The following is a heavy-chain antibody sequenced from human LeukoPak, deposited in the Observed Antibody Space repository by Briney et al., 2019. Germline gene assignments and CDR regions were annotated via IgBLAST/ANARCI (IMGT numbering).Heavy chain of an antibody. J-gene: IGHJ4*02. CDR3: ARGYDYGDYVGDFDY. D-gene: IGHD4-17*01. V-gene: IGHV1-18*01. Sequence: ASVKVSCKASGYTFTSYPISWVRQAPGQGLEWMGWTTVYNGNTNYAQKLQGRVTMTTDTSTSTAYMELRSLRSDDTAVYYCARGYDYGDYVGDFDYWGQGTLVTVSS. CDR1: GYTFTSYP. CDR2: TTVYNGNT.